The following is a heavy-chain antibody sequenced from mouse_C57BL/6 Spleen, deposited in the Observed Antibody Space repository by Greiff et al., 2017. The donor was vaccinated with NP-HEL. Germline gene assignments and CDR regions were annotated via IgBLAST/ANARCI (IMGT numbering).Heavy chain of an antibody. CDR2: INPGSGGT. CDR3: ATGRNYPHY. V-gene: IGHV1-54*01. CDR1: GYAFTNYL. D-gene: IGHD6-1*01. Sequence: QVQLQQSGAELVRPGTSVKVSCKASGYAFTNYLIEWVKQRPGQGLEWIGVINPGSGGTNYNEKFKGKATLTADKSSSTAYMQLSSLTSEDSAVYFCATGRNYPHYWGQGATLTVSS. J-gene: IGHJ2*01.